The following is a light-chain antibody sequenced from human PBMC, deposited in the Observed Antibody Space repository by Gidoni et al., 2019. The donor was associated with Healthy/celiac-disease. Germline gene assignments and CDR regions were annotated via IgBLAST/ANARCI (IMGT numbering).Light chain of an antibody. CDR2: AAS. CDR1: QGISSY. V-gene: IGKV1-9*01. J-gene: IGKJ4*01. CDR3: QQLNSYLLT. Sequence: DIQLTQSPSFLSASVGDRVTITCRASQGISSYLAWYQQKPGKAPKLLIYAASTLQSEVPSRFSGSGSGTEYTLTISSVQPEDFATYYCQQLNSYLLTFGGGTKVEIK.